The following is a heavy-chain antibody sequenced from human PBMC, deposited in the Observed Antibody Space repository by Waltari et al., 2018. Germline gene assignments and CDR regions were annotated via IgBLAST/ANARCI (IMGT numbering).Heavy chain of an antibody. J-gene: IGHJ4*02. CDR2: IFSSGSA. Sequence: HVQLQESGPGLVRPSETLSLTCNVSGGSVRNYYWSWTRQAPGEGVVWLGYIFSSGSANYNPSLKGRLTMTIQTSKNQFSLSLTSVTAADTAMYYCARGPNGKYESGLDSWGRGTLVTVSS. D-gene: IGHD3-10*01. V-gene: IGHV4-59*02. CDR1: GGSVRNYY. CDR3: ARGPNGKYESGLDS.